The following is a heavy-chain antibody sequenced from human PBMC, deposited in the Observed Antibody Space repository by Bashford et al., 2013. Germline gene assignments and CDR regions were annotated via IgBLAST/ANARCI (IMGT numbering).Heavy chain of an antibody. D-gene: IGHD2-21*02. CDR1: GYTFTSYI. V-gene: IGHV1-18*01. CDR2: INPYNDRT. CDR3: ARDSLTFCGGDCYSSYGVDV. Sequence: VASVKVSCKASGYTFTSYIITWVRQAPGQGLEWMGWINPYNDRTNCAQNLQGRVTMTTDTSTSTAYMEVRSLRSDDTAVYYCARDSLTFCGGDCYSSYGVDVWGQGTTVTVSS. J-gene: IGHJ6*02.